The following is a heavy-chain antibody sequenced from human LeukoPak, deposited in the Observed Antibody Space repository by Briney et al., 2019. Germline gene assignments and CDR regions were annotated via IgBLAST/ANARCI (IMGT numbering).Heavy chain of an antibody. J-gene: IGHJ6*03. CDR1: GFTVSSNY. CDR3: ARVQMTTVTTRLFYYYYYMDV. D-gene: IGHD4-17*01. Sequence: GGSLRLSCAASGFTVSSNYMSWVRQAPGKGLEWVSVIYSGGSTYYADSVKGRFTISTDNSHNTLYLQMNSLRAEDTAVYYCARVQMTTVTTRLFYYYYYMDVWGKGTTVTVSS. V-gene: IGHV3-53*01. CDR2: IYSGGST.